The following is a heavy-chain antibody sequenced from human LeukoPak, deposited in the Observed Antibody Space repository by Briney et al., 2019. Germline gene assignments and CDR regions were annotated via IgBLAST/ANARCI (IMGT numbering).Heavy chain of an antibody. J-gene: IGHJ6*03. CDR1: GRSISSSSYC. D-gene: IGHD2-15*01. CDR3: ARCHCSGGSCYSGYYYMDV. Sequence: SATLSLTCTVSGRSISSSSYCWGWIRQPPGKGLEWIGSIYDSGSTYYHPSLKRPVPISVDTSKNPFSLKLSSVTAADTAVYYCARCHCSGGSCYSGYYYMDVWGKGTTVTVSS. CDR2: IYDSGST. V-gene: IGHV4-39*01.